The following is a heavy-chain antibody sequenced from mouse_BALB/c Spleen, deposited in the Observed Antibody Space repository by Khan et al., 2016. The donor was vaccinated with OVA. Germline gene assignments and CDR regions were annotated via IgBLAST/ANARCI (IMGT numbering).Heavy chain of an antibody. CDR3: ARTRGYDGSKDFDY. J-gene: IGHJ2*01. D-gene: IGHD2-2*01. V-gene: IGHV5-9-3*01. CDR1: GFTFSNYC. CDR2: ISSGGSYT. Sequence: EVELVESGGGLVTPGGSLKFSCAASGFTFSNYCMSWVRQTPEKRLEWVATISSGGSYTYYPASVQGRFSISRDYANNILYLKMSSLSSEYTAMFYCARTRGYDGSKDFDYWGQGTTLTVSS.